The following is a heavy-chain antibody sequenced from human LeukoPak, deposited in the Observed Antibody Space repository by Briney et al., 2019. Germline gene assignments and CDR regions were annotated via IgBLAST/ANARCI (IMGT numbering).Heavy chain of an antibody. D-gene: IGHD3-10*01. V-gene: IGHV4-34*12. Sequence: SETLSLTCAVYAGSFSGYSCTWIRQPPGKGLEWIGEIIHSGSTNYNPSLKSRVTISVDTSKNQFSLKLSSVTAADTAVYYCARFNYYGSGSYFDYWGQGTLVTVSS. CDR3: ARFNYYGSGSYFDY. J-gene: IGHJ4*02. CDR2: IIHSGST. CDR1: AGSFSGYS.